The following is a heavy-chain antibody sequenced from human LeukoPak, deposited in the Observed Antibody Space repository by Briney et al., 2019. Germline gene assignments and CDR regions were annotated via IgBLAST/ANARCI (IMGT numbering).Heavy chain of an antibody. V-gene: IGHV3-21*06. J-gene: IGHJ5*02. D-gene: IGHD3-9*01. CDR1: GFTFGHYW. CDR2: INPNGDYI. Sequence: PGGSLRLSCAASGFTFGHYWMNWVRQAPGKGLEWVSSINPNGDYIYYADSVKGRFTISRDNAKNSLYLQMTSLKAEDTAVYFCARGIGYFDWLFFSWGQGTLLTVSS. CDR3: ARGIGYFDWLFFS.